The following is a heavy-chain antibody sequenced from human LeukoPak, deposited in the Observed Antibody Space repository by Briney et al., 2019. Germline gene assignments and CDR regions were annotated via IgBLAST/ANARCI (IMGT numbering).Heavy chain of an antibody. D-gene: IGHD2-2*02. J-gene: IGHJ6*03. Sequence: ASVKVFCKASGYTFTSYDINWVRQATGQGLEWMGWMNPNSGNTGYAQKFQGRVTMTRNTSISTAYMELSSLRSEDTAVYYCARCGRYCSSTSCYMDYYYYYMDVWGKGTTVTVSS. V-gene: IGHV1-8*01. CDR1: GYTFTSYD. CDR2: MNPNSGNT. CDR3: ARCGRYCSSTSCYMDYYYYYMDV.